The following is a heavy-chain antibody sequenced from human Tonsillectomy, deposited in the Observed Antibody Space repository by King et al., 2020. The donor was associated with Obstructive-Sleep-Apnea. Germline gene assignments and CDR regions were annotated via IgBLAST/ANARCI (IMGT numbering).Heavy chain of an antibody. Sequence: QLVQSGAEVRKPGESLKISWKGSGYTFDTYWIGWVRQRPGKGLEWMGLIYPDDSDTRYGPSFPGQGTISADKSISTAYLQWSSLKASDTAMYYCARPITGSADYWGQGTLVTVSS. CDR1: GYTFDTYW. J-gene: IGHJ4*02. CDR2: IYPDDSDT. D-gene: IGHD3-16*01. CDR3: ARPITGSADY. V-gene: IGHV5-51*01.